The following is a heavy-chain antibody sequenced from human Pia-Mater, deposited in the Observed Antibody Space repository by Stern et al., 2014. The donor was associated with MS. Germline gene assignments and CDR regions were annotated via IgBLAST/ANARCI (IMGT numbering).Heavy chain of an antibody. CDR2: IYNTGIT. Sequence: QLQLQESGPGLVKPSQALSLTCTVSGGSISRGDYYWSWIRQSPGKGLEYIGHIYNTGITYYNPSLKGRVTISIDTSENQFSVSRGSVTAADTAVYYCVRDVYQPSLYSYNMDVWGQGTTVTVSS. CDR3: VRDVYQPSLYSYNMDV. V-gene: IGHV4-30-4*08. D-gene: IGHD6-13*01. J-gene: IGHJ6*02. CDR1: GGSISRGDYY.